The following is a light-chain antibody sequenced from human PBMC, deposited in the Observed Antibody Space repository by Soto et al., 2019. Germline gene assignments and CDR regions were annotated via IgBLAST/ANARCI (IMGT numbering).Light chain of an antibody. V-gene: IGKV3-15*01. J-gene: IGKJ1*01. Sequence: EIVMTQSPATLSVSPGERATLSCRASQSVSSNLAWYQQKPGQAPRLLIYGASTRATGSPARFSGSWSGTEFTLTISSLQSEDFAFYYCQQYNNWPRTFGQGTKVDIK. CDR1: QSVSSN. CDR3: QQYNNWPRT. CDR2: GAS.